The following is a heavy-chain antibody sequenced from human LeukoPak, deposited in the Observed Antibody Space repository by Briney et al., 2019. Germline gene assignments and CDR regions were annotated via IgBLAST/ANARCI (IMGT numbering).Heavy chain of an antibody. CDR3: ASGGSYLFDY. V-gene: IGHV4-61*02. D-gene: IGHD1-26*01. Sequence: SETLSLTCTVSGGSISSGSYYWSWIRQPAGKGLEWIGRIYTSGSTNYNPSLKSRVTISVDTSKNQFSLKLSSVTAADTAVYYCASGGSYLFDYWGQGTLVTVSS. J-gene: IGHJ4*02. CDR1: GGSISSGSYY. CDR2: IYTSGST.